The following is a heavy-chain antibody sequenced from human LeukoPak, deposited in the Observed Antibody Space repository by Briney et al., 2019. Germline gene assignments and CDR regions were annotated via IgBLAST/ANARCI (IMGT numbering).Heavy chain of an antibody. V-gene: IGHV4-59*01. CDR2: IYYSGSI. J-gene: IGHJ4*02. CDR3: ARGVGATSYFDY. D-gene: IGHD1-26*01. CDR1: GGSISSYY. Sequence: SETLSLTCTVSGGSISSYYWSWIRQPPGKGLEWIGYIYYSGSINYNPSLKSRVTISVDTSKNQFSLKLSSVTAADTAVYYCARGVGATSYFDYWGQGTLVTVSS.